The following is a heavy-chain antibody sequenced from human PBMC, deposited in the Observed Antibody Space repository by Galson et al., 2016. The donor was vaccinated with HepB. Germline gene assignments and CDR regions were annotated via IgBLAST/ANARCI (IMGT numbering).Heavy chain of an antibody. D-gene: IGHD4-17*01. Sequence: TLSLTCTVSGGSISSGGYYWNWIRQHPGKGLEWVGYIYYTGSTSYTPSLKSRVTISIDTSKNQFSLKRSSVTAADTAVYFCARARYGDFYNDAFDLWGQGTMVTVSS. J-gene: IGHJ3*01. CDR3: ARARYGDFYNDAFDL. CDR1: GGSISSGGYY. CDR2: IYYTGST. V-gene: IGHV4-31*03.